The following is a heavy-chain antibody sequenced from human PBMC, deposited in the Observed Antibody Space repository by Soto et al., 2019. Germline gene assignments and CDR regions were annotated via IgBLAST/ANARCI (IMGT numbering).Heavy chain of an antibody. CDR3: AKKVNSGPGSQYFDY. D-gene: IGHD3-10*01. CDR2: FRSSGDDGTT. Sequence: PGWSLRLSCVSSGFTFISYSMSWVRQAPGKGLEWVSGFRSSGDDGTTYYADSVKGRFTISRDNSKNTLFLQMNSLRAEDTAIYYCAKKVNSGPGSQYFDYWGQGTLVTVSS. CDR1: GFTFISYS. V-gene: IGHV3-23*01. J-gene: IGHJ4*02.